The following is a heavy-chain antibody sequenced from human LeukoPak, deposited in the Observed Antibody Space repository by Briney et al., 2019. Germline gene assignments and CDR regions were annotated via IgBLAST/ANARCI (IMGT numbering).Heavy chain of an antibody. CDR3: ARGRYCSGGSCYSPYFDY. CDR1: GYTFTGYY. V-gene: IGHV1-2*02. D-gene: IGHD2-15*01. CDR2: INPNSGGT. J-gene: IGHJ4*02. Sequence: GASVKVSCKASGYTFTGYYMHWVRQAPGQGLEWMGWINPNSGGTNYAQKFQGRVTMTRDTSISTAYMELSRLRSDDTAVYYCARGRYCSGGSCYSPYFDYWGQGTLVTVSS.